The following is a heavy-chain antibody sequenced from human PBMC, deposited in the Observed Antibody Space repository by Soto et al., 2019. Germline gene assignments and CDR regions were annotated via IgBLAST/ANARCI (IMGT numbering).Heavy chain of an antibody. CDR2: IHYRGST. CDR3: ARGSGYSSGWYFRGGFDP. CDR1: GGSISSYY. D-gene: IGHD6-19*01. J-gene: IGHJ5*02. Sequence: ASETLSLTCTVSGGSISSYYWSWIRQPPGKGLEWIGYIHYRGSTNYNPSLKSRVTISVDTSKNQFSLKLSSVTAADTAVYYCARGSGYSSGWYFRGGFDPWGQGTLVTVSS. V-gene: IGHV4-59*01.